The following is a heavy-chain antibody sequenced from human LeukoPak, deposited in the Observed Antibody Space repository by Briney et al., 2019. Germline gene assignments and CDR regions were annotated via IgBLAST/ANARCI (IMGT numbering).Heavy chain of an antibody. Sequence: GGSLRLSCAASGFTFSTYWMTWVRQAPGKGLEWLANIKQDGSEKYYVDSVKGRFTISGDNAKNSLYLQMNSLRAEDTAVYYCATHPKITMVNIWGQGTLVTVSS. CDR2: IKQDGSEK. CDR1: GFTFSTYW. D-gene: IGHD3-10*01. CDR3: ATHPKITMVNI. V-gene: IGHV3-7*01. J-gene: IGHJ4*02.